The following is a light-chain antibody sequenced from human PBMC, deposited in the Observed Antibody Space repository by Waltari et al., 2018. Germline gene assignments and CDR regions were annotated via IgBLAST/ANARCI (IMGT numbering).Light chain of an antibody. CDR1: QDVINY. Sequence: QMTQSPSSLSASVGDRITITCQSSQDVINYINWYQQKPGKAPQLLIYDGATLTTGVPSRFSGSGSGTHYTLTINSLQPEDVANYYCQQSEAFGQGTKVGI. V-gene: IGKV1-33*01. CDR2: DGA. CDR3: QQSEA. J-gene: IGKJ1*01.